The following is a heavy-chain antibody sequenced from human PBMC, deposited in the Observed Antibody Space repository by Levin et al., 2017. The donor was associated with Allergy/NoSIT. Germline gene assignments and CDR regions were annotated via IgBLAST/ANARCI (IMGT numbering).Heavy chain of an antibody. CDR3: ARARYCSSTSCSIGGWFDP. V-gene: IGHV4-61*01. D-gene: IGHD2-2*01. Sequence: GSLRLSCTVSGGSVSSGSYYWSWIRQPPGKGLEWIGYIYYSGSTNYNPSLKSRVTISVDTSKNQFSLKLSSVTAADTAVYYCARARYCSSTSCSIGGWFDPWGQGTLVTVSS. J-gene: IGHJ5*02. CDR2: IYYSGST. CDR1: GGSVSSGSYY.